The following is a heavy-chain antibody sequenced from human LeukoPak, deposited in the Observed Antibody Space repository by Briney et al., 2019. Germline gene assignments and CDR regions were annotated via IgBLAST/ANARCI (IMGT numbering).Heavy chain of an antibody. CDR1: GFTFCNAW. Sequence: GGSLRLSCAASGFTFCNAWMSWVRQAPGKGLEWVGRIKSKTDGGTTDYAAPVKGRFTISRDDSKNTLYLQMNSLKTEDTAVYYCTTRPRIVVVDYWGQGTLVTVSS. CDR3: TTRPRIVVVDY. V-gene: IGHV3-15*01. CDR2: IKSKTDGGTT. D-gene: IGHD2-15*01. J-gene: IGHJ4*02.